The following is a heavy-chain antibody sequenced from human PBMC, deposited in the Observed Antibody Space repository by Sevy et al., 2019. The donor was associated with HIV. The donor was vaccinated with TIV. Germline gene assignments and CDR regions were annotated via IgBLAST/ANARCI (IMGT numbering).Heavy chain of an antibody. D-gene: IGHD2-2*02. CDR3: ARGEGGYCSSTSCYSVFSPGYYDFWSGYYHY. CDR1: GYTFTSYY. J-gene: IGHJ4*02. CDR2: INPSGGST. V-gene: IGHV1-46*03. Sequence: ASVKVSCKASGYTFTSYYMHWVRQAPGQGLEWMGIINPSGGSTSYAQRFQGRVTMTRDTSTSTVYMELSSLRSEDTAXYYCARGEGGYCSSTSCYSVFSPGYYDFWSGYYHYWGQGTLVTVSS.